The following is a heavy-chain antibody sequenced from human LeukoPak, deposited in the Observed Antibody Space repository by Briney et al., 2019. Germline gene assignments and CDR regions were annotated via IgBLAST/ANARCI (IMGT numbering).Heavy chain of an antibody. CDR1: GFTFNSYW. CDR2: INNDGSTT. Sequence: GGSLRLSCAASGFTFNSYWMHWVRQAPGKGLVWVSQINNDGSTTRYADSVKGRFTISRDNSKSTLYLQMNSLRAEDTAVYYCARNILGMGGGFDYWGQGTLVTVSS. CDR3: ARNILGMGGGFDY. J-gene: IGHJ4*02. D-gene: IGHD5-24*01. V-gene: IGHV3-74*01.